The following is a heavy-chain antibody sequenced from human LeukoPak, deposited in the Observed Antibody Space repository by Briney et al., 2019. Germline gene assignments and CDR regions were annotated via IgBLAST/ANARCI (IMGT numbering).Heavy chain of an antibody. CDR1: GGSFSGYY. D-gene: IGHD3-16*02. CDR2: IYHSGST. Sequence: SETLSLTCAVYGGSFSGYYWSWIRQPPGKGLEWIGNIYHSGSTNYNPSLKSRVTISVDTSKNQFSLKLSSVTAADTAVYYCARGRVNYVWGSYRYKDSLYYFDYWGQGTLVTVSS. CDR3: ARGRVNYVWGSYRYKDSLYYFDY. J-gene: IGHJ4*02. V-gene: IGHV4-34*01.